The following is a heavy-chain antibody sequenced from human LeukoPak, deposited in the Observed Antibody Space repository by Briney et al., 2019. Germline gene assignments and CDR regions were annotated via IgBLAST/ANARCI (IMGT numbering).Heavy chain of an antibody. CDR3: TRGSYFDP. Sequence: SQTLSLTCAISGDRVSSNASSWNWIRQSPSRGIEWLGRTYYRSKWYYDYAVSVKSRIAISPDTSKNQFSLQLNSVTPEDAAVYYCTRGSYFDPWGQGTLVTVSS. CDR2: TYYRSKWYY. V-gene: IGHV6-1*01. J-gene: IGHJ5*02. CDR1: GDRVSSNASS.